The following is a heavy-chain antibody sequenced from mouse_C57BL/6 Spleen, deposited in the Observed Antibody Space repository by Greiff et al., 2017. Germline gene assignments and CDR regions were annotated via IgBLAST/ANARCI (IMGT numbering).Heavy chain of an antibody. CDR3: ARYHYYGSSHWYFDV. J-gene: IGHJ1*03. CDR2: IYPGSGNT. Sequence: QVQLKQSGAELVRPGASVKLSCKASGYTFTDYYINWVKQRPGQGLEWIARIYPGSGNTYYNEKFKGKATLTAEKSSSTAYMQLSSLTSEDSAVYFCARYHYYGSSHWYFDVWGTGTTVTVSS. CDR1: GYTFTDYY. D-gene: IGHD1-1*01. V-gene: IGHV1-76*01.